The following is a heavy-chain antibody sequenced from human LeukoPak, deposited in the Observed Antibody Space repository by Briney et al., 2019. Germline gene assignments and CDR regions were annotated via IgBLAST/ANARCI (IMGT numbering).Heavy chain of an antibody. Sequence: ASVKVCFKAAAYTFTGYYMHWVRQPPGQGLEWRGWIIPNSGGTTYYQKFQGSGIMARSTSSSTAYMELRSLRSDDKAVVYCGSKYYAQKFQGSVTMTRDTSFSTAYMELSRLRSDDTAVYYCARGAWYQVLYQSEAFDIWGQGTMVTVSS. V-gene: IGHV1-2*02. J-gene: IGHJ3*02. CDR1: AYTFTGYY. D-gene: IGHD3-10*01. CDR3: GSKYYAQKFQGSVTMTRDTSFSTAYMELSRLRSDDTAVYYCARGAWYQVLYQSEAFDI. CDR2: IIPNSGGT.